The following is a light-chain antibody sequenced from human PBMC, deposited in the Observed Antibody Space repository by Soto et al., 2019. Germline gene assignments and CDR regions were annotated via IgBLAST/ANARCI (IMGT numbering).Light chain of an antibody. Sequence: QPVLTQTPSASGTPGQSVTITCSASNSNMGRNYVYWYQQVPGTAPKLLMYRNDVRPSGVPDRFTGSKSGTSASLAISGLRSEDEADYYCAVWDNSLNGVAFGGGTKLTVL. J-gene: IGLJ2*01. CDR3: AVWDNSLNGVA. CDR2: RND. CDR1: NSNMGRNY. V-gene: IGLV1-47*01.